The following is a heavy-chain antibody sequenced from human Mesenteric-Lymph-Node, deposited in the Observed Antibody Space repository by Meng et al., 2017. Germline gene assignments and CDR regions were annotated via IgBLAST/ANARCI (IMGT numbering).Heavy chain of an antibody. J-gene: IGHJ4*02. D-gene: IGHD6-25*01. V-gene: IGHV1-3*01. Sequence: QGQLVQSGAEVKKPGASVKVSCKASGYTFTGYYMHWVRQAPGQGLEWMGWINAGNGNTKYSQKFQGRVTITRDTSASTAYMELSSLRSEDTAVYYCARRIAAFDYWGQGTLVTVSS. CDR3: ARRIAAFDY. CDR2: INAGNGNT. CDR1: GYTFTGYY.